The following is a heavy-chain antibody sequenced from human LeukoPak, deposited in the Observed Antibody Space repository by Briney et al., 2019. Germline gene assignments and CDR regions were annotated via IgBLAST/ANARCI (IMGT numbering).Heavy chain of an antibody. CDR1: GFTFSSYV. D-gene: IGHD6-13*01. J-gene: IGHJ6*04. Sequence: GGSLRLSCAASGFTFSSYVMHWVRQAPGKGLEWVAVISYDGSNKYYADSVKGRFTISRDNSKNTLYLQMNSLRAEDTAVYCCARWGIAAAGIIYGMDVWGKGTTVTVSS. CDR3: ARWGIAAAGIIYGMDV. V-gene: IGHV3-30*04. CDR2: ISYDGSNK.